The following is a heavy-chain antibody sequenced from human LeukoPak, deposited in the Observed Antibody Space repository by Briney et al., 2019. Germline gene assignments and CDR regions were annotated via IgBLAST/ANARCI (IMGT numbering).Heavy chain of an antibody. D-gene: IGHD3-22*01. Sequence: PGRSLRLACAASGFTFSDYAVHWVRQAPGKGLEWVAVISYDGIYKYYADSVKGRFTISRDNSRNTLYLEMNSLRAEDTAVYYCARGGDGYYDYWGQGTLVTVSS. CDR3: ARGGDGYYDY. CDR2: ISYDGIYK. J-gene: IGHJ4*02. V-gene: IGHV3-30-3*01. CDR1: GFTFSDYA.